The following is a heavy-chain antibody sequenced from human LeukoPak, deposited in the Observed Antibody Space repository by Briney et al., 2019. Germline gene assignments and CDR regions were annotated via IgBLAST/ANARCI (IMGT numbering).Heavy chain of an antibody. J-gene: IGHJ4*02. CDR1: WFTVGTNY. CDR3: ARLRGGSYFDY. Sequence: GGSLRLSCAASWFTVGTNYMNWVRQAPGKGLEWVSVVYSGGSTYYADSVKGRFTISRDYSKNTLYLQMNNLRAEDTAVYYCARLRGGSYFDYWGQGTLVTVSS. V-gene: IGHV3-66*01. CDR2: VYSGGST. D-gene: IGHD3-16*01.